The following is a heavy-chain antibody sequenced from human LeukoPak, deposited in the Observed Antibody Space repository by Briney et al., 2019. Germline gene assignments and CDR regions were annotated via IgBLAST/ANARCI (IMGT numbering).Heavy chain of an antibody. CDR3: ARGSYWGDY. Sequence: GGSLRLSCAASGFTFSSYGMHWVRQAPGKGLEWVAFIRSDGSHKYYADSEKGRFTISRDNAKNTLYLQMNSLRAEDTAVYYCARGSYWGDYWGQGTLVTVSS. CDR2: IRSDGSHK. CDR1: GFTFSSYG. J-gene: IGHJ4*02. V-gene: IGHV3-30*02. D-gene: IGHD2-8*02.